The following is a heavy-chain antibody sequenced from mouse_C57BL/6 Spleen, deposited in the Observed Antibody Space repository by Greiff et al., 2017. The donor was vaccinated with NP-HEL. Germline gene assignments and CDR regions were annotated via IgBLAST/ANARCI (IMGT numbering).Heavy chain of an antibody. Sequence: VQLQPSGPELVKPGASVKISCKASGYTFTDYYMNWVKQSHGKSLEWIGDINPNNGGTSYNQKFKGKATLTVDKSSSTAYMELRSLTSEDSAVYYCARKPLSYAMDYWGQGASVTVAS. CDR2: INPNNGGT. CDR3: ARKPLSYAMDY. CDR1: GYTFTDYY. D-gene: IGHD6-1*01. V-gene: IGHV1-26*01. J-gene: IGHJ4*01.